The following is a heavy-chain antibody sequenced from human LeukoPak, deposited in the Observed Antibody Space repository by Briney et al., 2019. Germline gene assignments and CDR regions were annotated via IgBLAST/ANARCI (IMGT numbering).Heavy chain of an antibody. Sequence: GGSLRLSCAASGFTLRSYAMRWVRQAPGQGLEWVSAITNSGGSTYYADSVQGRFTISRDSSKNTLHLQMNSLRADDTAVYFCAKVGHRYDGSYYDFDYWGQGSLVTVSS. CDR3: AKVGHRYDGSYYDFDY. CDR1: GFTLRSYA. CDR2: ITNSGGST. V-gene: IGHV3-23*01. J-gene: IGHJ4*02. D-gene: IGHD1-26*01.